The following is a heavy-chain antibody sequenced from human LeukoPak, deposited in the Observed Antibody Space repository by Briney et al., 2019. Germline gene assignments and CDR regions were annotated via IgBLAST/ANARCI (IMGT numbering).Heavy chain of an antibody. CDR2: INSDGSST. D-gene: IGHD3-10*01. J-gene: IGHJ6*04. Sequence: QAGGSLRLSCAASGFTFSSYWMHWVRQAPGKGLVWVSRINSDGSSTSYADSVKGRFTISRDNAENTLYLQMNSLRAEDTAVYYCARGGPIYYYGMDVWGKGTTVTVSS. CDR1: GFTFSSYW. V-gene: IGHV3-74*01. CDR3: ARGGPIYYYGMDV.